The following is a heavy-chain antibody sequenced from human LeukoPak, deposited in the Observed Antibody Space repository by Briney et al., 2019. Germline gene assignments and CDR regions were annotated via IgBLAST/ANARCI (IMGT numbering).Heavy chain of an antibody. Sequence: GASVKVSCKVSGYTLTELSMHWVRQAPGKGLEWMGGFDPEYGETIYAQKFQGRVTMTEDTSTDTAYMELSSLRSEDTAVYYCATLVVGAMEAHAFDIWGQGTMVTVSS. CDR2: FDPEYGET. D-gene: IGHD1-26*01. V-gene: IGHV1-24*01. CDR1: GYTLTELS. CDR3: ATLVVGAMEAHAFDI. J-gene: IGHJ3*02.